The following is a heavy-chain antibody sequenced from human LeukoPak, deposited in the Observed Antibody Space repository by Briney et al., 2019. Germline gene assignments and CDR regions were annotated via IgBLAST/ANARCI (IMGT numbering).Heavy chain of an antibody. Sequence: ASVKVSCKAFGYTLSDYYIQWLRQAPGQGFEWVGWIRPNNGGTHSAQKFQGRVSMTKDASINAAYMELNSLTSDDTAVYFCVRLLEGDYHYDYWGQGTLVIVSS. J-gene: IGHJ4*02. CDR2: IRPNNGGT. CDR1: GYTLSDYY. V-gene: IGHV1-2*02. D-gene: IGHD4-17*01. CDR3: VRLLEGDYHYDY.